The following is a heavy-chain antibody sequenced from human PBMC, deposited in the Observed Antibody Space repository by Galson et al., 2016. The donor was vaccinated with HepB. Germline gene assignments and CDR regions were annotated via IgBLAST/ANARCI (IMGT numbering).Heavy chain of an antibody. Sequence: SLRLSCAASGFTFSDYAMSWFRQAPGKGLEWVAFIRRKRFGGTTDYAASVKGRFTVFRDDSKSVVYLQMNSLRIEDIAVYYCTRALRGFYGSGRLFDYWGQGTLVAVSS. D-gene: IGHD3-10*01. J-gene: IGHJ4*02. CDR2: IRRKRFGGTT. CDR3: TRALRGFYGSGRLFDY. CDR1: GFTFSDYA. V-gene: IGHV3-49*03.